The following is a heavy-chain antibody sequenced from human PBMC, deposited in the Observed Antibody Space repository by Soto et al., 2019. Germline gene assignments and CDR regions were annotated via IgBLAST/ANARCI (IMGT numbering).Heavy chain of an antibody. J-gene: IGHJ4*02. Sequence: ESGGGLVQPGGSLRLSCAASGFTFSSYSMNWVRQAPGKGLEWVSYISSSSSTIYYADSVKGRFTISRDNAKNSLYLQMNSLRAEDTAVYYCARGRKVVPAAAYFDYWGQGTLVTVSS. CDR1: GFTFSSYS. D-gene: IGHD2-2*01. V-gene: IGHV3-48*01. CDR3: ARGRKVVPAAAYFDY. CDR2: ISSSSSTI.